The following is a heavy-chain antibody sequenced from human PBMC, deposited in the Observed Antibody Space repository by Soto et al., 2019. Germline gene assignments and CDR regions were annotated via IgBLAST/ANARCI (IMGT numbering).Heavy chain of an antibody. V-gene: IGHV4-59*01. D-gene: IGHD3-9*01. CDR2: VYYSGST. CDR3: SIQAQDGIRDLVAVPASLRNRSSDL. J-gene: IGHJ2*01. Sequence: AKGLEWIGYVYYSGSTNYNPSLKSRVTISVDTSKKQISLQLNSVTAADTAIYYFSIQAQDGIRDLVAVPASLRNRSSDL.